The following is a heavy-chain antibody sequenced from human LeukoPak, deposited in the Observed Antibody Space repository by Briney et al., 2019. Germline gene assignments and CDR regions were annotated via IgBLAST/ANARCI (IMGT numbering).Heavy chain of an antibody. CDR3: AREGIAAAGTGGDY. CDR2: ISDSGGST. Sequence: GGSLRLSCAVSRITLSNYGMSWVRQAPGKGLEWVAGISDSGGSTKYADSVKGRFTISRDNAKNSLYLQMNSLRAEDTAVYYCAREGIAAAGTGGDYWGQGTLVTVSS. V-gene: IGHV3-23*01. CDR1: RITLSNYG. D-gene: IGHD6-13*01. J-gene: IGHJ4*02.